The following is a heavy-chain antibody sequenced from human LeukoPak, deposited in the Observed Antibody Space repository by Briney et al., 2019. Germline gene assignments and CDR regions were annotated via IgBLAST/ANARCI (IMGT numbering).Heavy chain of an antibody. V-gene: IGHV4-34*01. J-gene: IGHJ3*02. CDR3: ARDGSSGWYAGEAFDI. D-gene: IGHD6-19*01. CDR1: GGSFSGYY. Sequence: SETLSLTCAVYGGSFSGYYWSWIRQPPGRGLEWIGEINHSGSTNYNPSLKSRVTISVDTSKNQFSLKLSSVTAADTAVYYCARDGSSGWYAGEAFDIWGQGTMVTVSS. CDR2: INHSGST.